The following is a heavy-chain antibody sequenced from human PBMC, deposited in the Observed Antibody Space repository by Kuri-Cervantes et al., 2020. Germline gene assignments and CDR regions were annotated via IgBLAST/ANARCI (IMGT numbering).Heavy chain of an antibody. D-gene: IGHD4-17*01. J-gene: IGHJ4*02. CDR1: GGFFSGYY. CDR3: ARVHYGDYYFDY. CDR2: INHSGST. Sequence: SQTLSLTCAVYGGFFSGYYWSWIRQPPGKGLEWIGEINHSGSTNYNPSLKSRVTISVDTSKNQFSLKLSSVTAADTAVYYCARVHYGDYYFDYWGQGTLVTVSS. V-gene: IGHV4-34*01.